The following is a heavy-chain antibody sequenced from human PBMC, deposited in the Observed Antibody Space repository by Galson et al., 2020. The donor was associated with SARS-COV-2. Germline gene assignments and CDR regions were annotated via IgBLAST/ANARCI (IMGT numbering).Heavy chain of an antibody. CDR3: AGRIAAAGSRDYYDYGMDV. D-gene: IGHD6-13*01. CDR1: GFTVSSNY. V-gene: IGHV3-66*01. J-gene: IGHJ6*02. CDR2: IYSGGST. Sequence: TGGSLSLSCAASGFTVSSNYMSWVRQAPGKGLEWLSVIYSGGSTYYADSVKGRFTISRDNSKNTLYLQMNSLRAADTAVYYCAGRIAAAGSRDYYDYGMDVWGQGTTVTVSS.